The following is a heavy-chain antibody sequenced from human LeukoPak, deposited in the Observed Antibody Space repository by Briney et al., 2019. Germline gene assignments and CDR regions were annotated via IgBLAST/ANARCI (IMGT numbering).Heavy chain of an antibody. Sequence: ASVKVSCKSSGYTFTSYGISWVRQAPGQGLEWMGWISAYNGNTNYAQKLQGRVNMTTDTSTSTAYMELRSLRSDDTAVYYCARVIGSSWYYGYVDYWGQGTLVTVSS. CDR3: ARVIGSSWYYGYVDY. V-gene: IGHV1-18*01. CDR2: ISAYNGNT. J-gene: IGHJ4*02. CDR1: GYTFTSYG. D-gene: IGHD6-13*01.